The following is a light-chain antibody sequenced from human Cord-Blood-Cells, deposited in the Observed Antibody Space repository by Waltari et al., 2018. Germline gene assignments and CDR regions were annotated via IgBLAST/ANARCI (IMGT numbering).Light chain of an antibody. CDR3: AAWDDSLNGWV. CDR2: INN. CDR1: SSNIGSNT. Sequence: QSVLTQPPSASGTPGQRVTISCSGSSSNIGSNTVNWYQQLPGTAPKLLIYINNQRASGVPDRFSGSKSGTSASLAISGLQSEDEADYYCAAWDDSLNGWVFGGGTKLTVL. V-gene: IGLV1-44*01. J-gene: IGLJ3*02.